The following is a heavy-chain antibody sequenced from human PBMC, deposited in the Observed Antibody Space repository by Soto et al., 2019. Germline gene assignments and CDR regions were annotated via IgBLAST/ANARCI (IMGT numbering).Heavy chain of an antibody. CDR3: AGRGLVLWAFDY. J-gene: IGHJ4*02. CDR1: GGSISSGDYY. Sequence: SETLSLTCTVSGGSISSGDYYWSWIRQPPGKGLEWIGYIYYSGSTYYNPSLKSRVTISVDTSKNQFSLKLSSVTAADTAVYYCAGRGLVLWAFDYWGQGTLVTVSS. V-gene: IGHV4-30-4*01. D-gene: IGHD3-16*01. CDR2: IYYSGST.